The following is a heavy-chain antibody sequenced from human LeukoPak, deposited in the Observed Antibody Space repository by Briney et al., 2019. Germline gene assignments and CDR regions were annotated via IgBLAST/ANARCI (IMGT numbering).Heavy chain of an antibody. V-gene: IGHV4-30-4*07. D-gene: IGHD2-15*01. CDR2: IYYSGST. Sequence: SETLSLTCAVSGGSISSGGHSWSWIRQPPGKGLEWIGYIYYSGSTYYNPSLKSRVTISVDTSKNQFSLKLSSVTAADTAVYYCARVGAYCSGGSCHRGNYYYYMDVWGKGTTVTISS. CDR1: GGSISSGGHS. CDR3: ARVGAYCSGGSCHRGNYYYYMDV. J-gene: IGHJ6*03.